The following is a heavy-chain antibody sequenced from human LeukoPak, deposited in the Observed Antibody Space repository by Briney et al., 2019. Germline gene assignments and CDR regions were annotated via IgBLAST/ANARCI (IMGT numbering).Heavy chain of an antibody. J-gene: IGHJ3*02. CDR2: IKSKTDGGTT. Sequence: GGSLRLSCAASGFTFSSYSMNWVRQAPGKGLEWVGRIKSKTDGGTTDYAAPVKGRFTISRDNSKNTLYLQMHSLTTDDTAVYYCARVRSYRGSGRYNRNYESDIWGQGTMVTVSS. CDR1: GFTFSSYS. V-gene: IGHV3-15*01. CDR3: ARVRSYRGSGRYNRNYESDI. D-gene: IGHD3-10*01.